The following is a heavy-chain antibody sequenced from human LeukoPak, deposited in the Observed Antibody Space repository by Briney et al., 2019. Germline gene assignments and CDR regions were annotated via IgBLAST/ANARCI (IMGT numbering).Heavy chain of an antibody. CDR2: ISGSGGST. V-gene: IGHV3-23*01. CDR3: AKFIYDFWSGVDY. D-gene: IGHD3-3*01. CDR1: GFTFSSYA. J-gene: IGHJ4*02. Sequence: GGSLRLSCAASGFTFSSYAMSWVRQAPGEGLEWVSAISGSGGSTYYADSVKGRFTISRDNSKNTLNLQMNSRRAEDTAVYYCAKFIYDFWSGVDYWGQGTLVTVSS.